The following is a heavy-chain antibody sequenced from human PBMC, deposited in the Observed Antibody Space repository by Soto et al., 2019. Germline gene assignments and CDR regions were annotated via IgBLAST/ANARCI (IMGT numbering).Heavy chain of an antibody. V-gene: IGHV4-31*03. D-gene: IGHD3-10*01. CDR3: ARGYYYGSGTIILDY. CDR2: IYYSGTT. CDR1: GGSISSGGYY. Sequence: QVQLQESGPGLVKPSQTLSLTCTVSGGSISSGGYYWSWIRQHPGKGLEWHGYIYYSGTTFYNPSLKSRVTKAVDTSKSPFSLTLSSVTAADTAVYFCARGYYYGSGTIILDYWGQGTLVTVSA. J-gene: IGHJ4*02.